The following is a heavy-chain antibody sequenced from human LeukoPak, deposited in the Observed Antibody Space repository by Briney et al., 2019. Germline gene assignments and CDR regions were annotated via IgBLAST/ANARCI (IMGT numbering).Heavy chain of an antibody. CDR3: AKVGDILTGYYHNYYYGMDV. Sequence: GRSLRLSCAPSGFTFSSYGMHWVRQAPGKGLEWVAVISYDGSNKYYADSVKGRFTISRDNSKNTLYLQMNSLRAEDTAVYYCAKVGDILTGYYHNYYYGMDVWGQGTTVTVSS. CDR1: GFTFSSYG. J-gene: IGHJ6*02. D-gene: IGHD3-9*01. CDR2: ISYDGSNK. V-gene: IGHV3-30*18.